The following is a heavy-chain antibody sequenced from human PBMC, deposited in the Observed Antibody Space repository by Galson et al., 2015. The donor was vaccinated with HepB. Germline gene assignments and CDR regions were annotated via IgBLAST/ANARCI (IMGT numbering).Heavy chain of an antibody. J-gene: IGHJ6*03. V-gene: IGHV1-58*02. CDR3: AAANADHYDFWSGSHYYYYMDV. CDR2: IVVGSGNT. CDR1: GFTFTSSA. Sequence: SVKVSCKASGFTFTSSAMQWVRQARGQRLEWIGWIVVGSGNTNYAQKFQERVTITRDMSTSTAYMELSSLRSEDTAVYYCAAANADHYDFWSGSHYYYYMDVWGKGTTVTVSS. D-gene: IGHD3-3*01.